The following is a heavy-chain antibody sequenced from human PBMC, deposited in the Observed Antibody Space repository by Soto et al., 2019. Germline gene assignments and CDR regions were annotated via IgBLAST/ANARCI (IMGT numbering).Heavy chain of an antibody. CDR3: ARVETAVASDY. V-gene: IGHV1-3*01. CDR1: GYTFTSYA. D-gene: IGHD5-18*01. CDR2: INAGNGNT. J-gene: IGHJ4*02. Sequence: QVQLVQSGAEVKKPGASVKVSCKASGYTFTSYAMHWVRQAPGQRLEWTGYINAGNGNTKYSQKFEGRVTITRDTTASTACMELSSLSSEDTAGYYCARVETAVASDYWGQGTLVSVSS.